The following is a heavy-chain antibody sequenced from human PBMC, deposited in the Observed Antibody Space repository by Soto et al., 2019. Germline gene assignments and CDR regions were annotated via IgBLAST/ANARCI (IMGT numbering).Heavy chain of an antibody. J-gene: IGHJ5*01. D-gene: IGHD3-22*01. Sequence: QVQLVESGGGVVQPGRSLRLTCAASGFTFSDSGMHWVRQAPGKGLEWVALVSNDGNTKYYADSVKGRFTISRDNSENTLYLQMNSLRAEDTAVYYCARWVGGSMYDNSGKYDSWGQGTLVTVSS. CDR1: GFTFSDSG. V-gene: IGHV3-30*03. CDR2: VSNDGNTK. CDR3: ARWVGGSMYDNSGKYDS.